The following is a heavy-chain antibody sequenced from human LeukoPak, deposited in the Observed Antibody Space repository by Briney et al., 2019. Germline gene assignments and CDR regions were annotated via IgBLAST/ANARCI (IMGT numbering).Heavy chain of an antibody. J-gene: IGHJ6*04. V-gene: IGHV3-48*03. CDR3: AELGITMIGGV. CDR2: ISSSGSTI. D-gene: IGHD3-10*02. Sequence: GGSLRLSCAATGFTFSSYEMNWVRQAPGKGLEGVSDISSSGSTIYYADSVKGRFTISRDNAKNSLYLQMNSLRAEDTAVYYCAELGITMIGGVWGKGTTVTISS. CDR1: GFTFSSYE.